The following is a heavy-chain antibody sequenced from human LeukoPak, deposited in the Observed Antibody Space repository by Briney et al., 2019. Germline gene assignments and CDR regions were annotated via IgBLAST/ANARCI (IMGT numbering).Heavy chain of an antibody. D-gene: IGHD5-18*01. CDR2: INHSGST. CDR1: GGSFSGYY. CDR3: EGPRGYSYGRFDY. Sequence: SATLSLTCAVYGGSFSGYYWSWIRQPPGKGLEWIGEINHSGSTNYNPSLKSRVTISVDTSKNQFSLKLSSVTAADTAVYYCEGPRGYSYGRFDYWGQGTPVTVSS. J-gene: IGHJ4*02. V-gene: IGHV4-34*01.